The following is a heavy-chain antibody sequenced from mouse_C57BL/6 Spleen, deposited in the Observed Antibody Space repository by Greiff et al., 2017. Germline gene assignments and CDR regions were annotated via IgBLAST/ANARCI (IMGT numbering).Heavy chain of an antibody. Sequence: VKLVESGPELVKPGASVKLSCKASGYTFTSYDINWVKQRPGQGLEWIGWIYPRDGSTKYNEKFKGKATLTVDTSSSTAYMELHSLTSEDSAVYFCARYYDYDGDWFAYWGQGTLVTVSA. D-gene: IGHD2-4*01. V-gene: IGHV1-85*01. J-gene: IGHJ3*01. CDR1: GYTFTSYD. CDR3: ARYYDYDGDWFAY. CDR2: IYPRDGST.